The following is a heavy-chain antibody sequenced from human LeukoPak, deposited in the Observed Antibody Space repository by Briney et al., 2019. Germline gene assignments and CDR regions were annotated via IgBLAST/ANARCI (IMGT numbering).Heavy chain of an antibody. D-gene: IGHD2-2*01. J-gene: IGHJ1*01. CDR1: GGTFSSYA. CDR3: ARAVGYCSSTSCFTEYSQH. CDR2: IIPIFGTA. V-gene: IGHV1-69*05. Sequence: SVKVSCKASGGTFSSYAISWVRQAPGQGLEWMGGIIPIFGTANYAQKFQGRVTITTDESTSTAYMELSSLRSEDTAVYYCARAVGYCSSTSCFTEYSQHWGQGTLLTVSS.